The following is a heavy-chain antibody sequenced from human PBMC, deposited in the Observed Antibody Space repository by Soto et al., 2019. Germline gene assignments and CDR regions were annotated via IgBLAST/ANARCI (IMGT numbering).Heavy chain of an antibody. J-gene: IGHJ5*02. Sequence: GGSLRLSCAASGFTFSSYSMNWVRQAPGKGLEWVSSISSSSSYIYYADSVKGRFTISRDNAKNSLYLQMNSLRAEDTAVYYCAGAWSMAPRLANWSDPGGREPLVTV. CDR2: ISSSSSYI. D-gene: IGHD6-6*01. CDR3: AGAWSMAPRLANWSDP. CDR1: GFTFSSYS. V-gene: IGHV3-21*01.